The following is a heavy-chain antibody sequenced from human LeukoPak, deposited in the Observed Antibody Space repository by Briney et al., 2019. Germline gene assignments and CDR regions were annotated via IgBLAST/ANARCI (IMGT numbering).Heavy chain of an antibody. CDR2: INHSGST. J-gene: IGHJ5*02. V-gene: IGHV4-34*01. D-gene: IGHD3-10*01. CDR1: GGSFSGYY. Sequence: SETLSLTCAVYGGSFSGYYWSWIRQPPGKGLEWIGEINHSGSTNYNPSLKSRATISVDTSKNQFSLKLTSVSAADTAVYFCARGGYYGPGNDFRFDPWGQGTLVTVSS. CDR3: ARGGYYGPGNDFRFDP.